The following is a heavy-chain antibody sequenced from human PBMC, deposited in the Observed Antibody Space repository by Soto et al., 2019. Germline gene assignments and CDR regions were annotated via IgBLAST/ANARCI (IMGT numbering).Heavy chain of an antibody. V-gene: IGHV3-23*01. CDR1: GFTFTTRA. J-gene: IGHJ4*02. D-gene: IGHD3-10*01. Sequence: EVQLLESGGGLVQPGGSLRLSCAASGFTFTTRAMSWVRQAPGKGLQWVSGISASGGTTYYADSVKGRLTISRDNSKNMLYLRMTSLRDDDTAVYYCTTGTQNVDYWGRGTRVTVSS. CDR2: ISASGGTT. CDR3: TTGTQNVDY.